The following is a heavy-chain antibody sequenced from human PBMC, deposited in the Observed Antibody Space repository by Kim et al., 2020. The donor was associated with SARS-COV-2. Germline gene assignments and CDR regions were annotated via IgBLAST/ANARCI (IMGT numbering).Heavy chain of an antibody. CDR1: GYTFTSYG. CDR2: ISAYNGNT. D-gene: IGHD3-22*01. J-gene: IGHJ5*02. Sequence: ASVKVSCKASGYTFTSYGISWVRQAPGQGLEWMGWISAYNGNTNYAQKLQGRVTMTTDTSTSTAYMELRSLRSDDTAVYYCARVRLYYYDSSGYGGWFDPWGQGTLVTVSS. V-gene: IGHV1-18*01. CDR3: ARVRLYYYDSSGYGGWFDP.